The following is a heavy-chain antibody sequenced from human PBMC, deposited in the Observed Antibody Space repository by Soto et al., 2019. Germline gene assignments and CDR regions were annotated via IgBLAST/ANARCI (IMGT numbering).Heavy chain of an antibody. V-gene: IGHV1-3*01. CDR3: AQGAFTIVGNDAFNI. Sequence: GASVKVSCKASGYTFTSYAMHWVRQAPGQRLEWMGWINAGNGNTKYSQKFQGRVTITRDTSASTAYMELSSLRSEDTAVYYCAQGAFTIVGNDAFNIWGQGTMVTVSS. D-gene: IGHD3-22*01. CDR1: GYTFTSYA. CDR2: INAGNGNT. J-gene: IGHJ3*02.